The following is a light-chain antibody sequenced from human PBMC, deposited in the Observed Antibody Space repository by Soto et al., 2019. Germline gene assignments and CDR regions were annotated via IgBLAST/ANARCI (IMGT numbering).Light chain of an antibody. CDR2: DNN. Sequence: QSVLTQPPSVSAAPGQKVTISCSGSSANMGSNYVSWYQQLPGTAPKLLIYDNNKRPSGIPDRFSGSKSGTSATLGITGLQTGDEADYYCGTWDSSLSAGWVFGGGTKLTVL. J-gene: IGLJ3*02. V-gene: IGLV1-51*01. CDR1: SANMGSNY. CDR3: GTWDSSLSAGWV.